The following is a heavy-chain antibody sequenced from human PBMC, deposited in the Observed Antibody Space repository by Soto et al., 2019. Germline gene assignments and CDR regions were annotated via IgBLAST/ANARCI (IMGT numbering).Heavy chain of an antibody. V-gene: IGHV3-48*03. CDR1: GFTFSSYE. CDR2: ISSSGSTI. J-gene: IGHJ4*02. CDR3: ARDSPIAARPFDY. D-gene: IGHD6-6*01. Sequence: PGGSLRFSCAASGFTFSSYEMNWVRQAPGKGLEWVSCISSSGSTIYYADSVKGRFTISRDNAKNSLYLQMNSLRAEDTAVYYCARDSPIAARPFDYWGQGTLVTVSS.